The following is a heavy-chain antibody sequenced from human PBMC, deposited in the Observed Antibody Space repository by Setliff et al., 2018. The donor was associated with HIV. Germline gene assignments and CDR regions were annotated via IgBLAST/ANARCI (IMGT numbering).Heavy chain of an antibody. J-gene: IGHJ4*01. V-gene: IGHV1-2*02. CDR1: GYTFSDDY. CDR2: INAKSGDT. CDR3: ARGDSSGYFEY. D-gene: IGHD3-22*01. Sequence: ASVQVSCKTSGYTFSDDYMHWVRQAPGQGLEWMGWINAKSGDTKYAQKFQGRVTMTRDTSMSTVYMELSRLRSADTAVYYFARGDSSGYFEYWGHGTLVTVSS.